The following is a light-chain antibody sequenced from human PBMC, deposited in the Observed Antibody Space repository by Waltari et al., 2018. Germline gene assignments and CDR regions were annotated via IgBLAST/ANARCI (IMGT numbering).Light chain of an antibody. CDR3: ATWDDRLTGVV. CDR1: NSNIGSNV. J-gene: IGLJ2*01. CDR2: SNT. V-gene: IGLV1-44*01. Sequence: QSALTQPPSASGTPGQTVTIFCSGGNSNIGSNVVKWYQQVPGTAPKLLIYSNTYRPSGVPDRFSGSKSGTSASLAISGIQSDDEGDYYCATWDDRLTGVVFGGGTQVTVL.